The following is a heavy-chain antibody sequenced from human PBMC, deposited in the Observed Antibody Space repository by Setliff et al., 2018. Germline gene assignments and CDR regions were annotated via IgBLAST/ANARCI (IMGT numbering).Heavy chain of an antibody. D-gene: IGHD2-8*01. CDR1: GFTFSSEY. J-gene: IGHJ6*03. V-gene: IGHV3-73*01. Sequence: GSLRLSCAASGFTFSSEYMNWVRQAPGKGREWVGRGRGNTDSDATAYSASLKGRFTISSDDSKNTAYLQMNSLQSEDTAVYYCARRGIGMGMDVWGKGTTVTVSS. CDR3: ARRGIGMGMDV. CDR2: GRGNTDSDAT.